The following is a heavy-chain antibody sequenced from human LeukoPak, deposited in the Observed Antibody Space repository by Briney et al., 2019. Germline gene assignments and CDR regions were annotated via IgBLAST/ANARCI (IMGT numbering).Heavy chain of an antibody. V-gene: IGHV7-4-1*02. J-gene: IGHJ4*02. CDR1: GYTFTSYA. D-gene: IGHD3-10*01. CDR3: ARDPPYFTMDPGYFDY. Sequence: ASVKVSCKASGYTFTSYAMNWVRQAPGQGLEWMGWINTNTGNPTYAQGFTGRFVFSLDTSVSTAYLQISSLKAEDTAVYYCARDPPYFTMDPGYFDYWGQGTLVTVSS. CDR2: INTNTGNP.